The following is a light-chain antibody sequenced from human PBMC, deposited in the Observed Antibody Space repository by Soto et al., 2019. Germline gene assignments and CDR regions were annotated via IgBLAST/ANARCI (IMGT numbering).Light chain of an antibody. CDR2: GAS. CDR3: QQYNNWPPVT. J-gene: IGKJ1*01. Sequence: EIVLTQSPATLSVSPGERATLSCRASQSVSGNLAWYQQKPGQAPRLFIYGASTRATGIPARFSGSGSGTEFTLTISSLKSEDFAVYYCQQYNNWPPVTFGQGTKVDIK. V-gene: IGKV3-15*01. CDR1: QSVSGN.